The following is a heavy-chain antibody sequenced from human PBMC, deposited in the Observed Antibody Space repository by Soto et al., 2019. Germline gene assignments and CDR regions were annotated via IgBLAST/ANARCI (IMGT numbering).Heavy chain of an antibody. CDR2: VYYTGST. CDR3: ARVPPRRYSNSAFDY. Sequence: KPSETLSLTCTVSGGSITNYYWTWIRQTPGKGLEWIGYVYYTGSTNYNPSLKSRVHISIDTSKNEFYLNLTSVTAAETAIYYCARVPPRRYSNSAFDYWGQGTLVTVSS. CDR1: GGSITNYY. V-gene: IGHV4-59*12. J-gene: IGHJ4*02. D-gene: IGHD3-9*01.